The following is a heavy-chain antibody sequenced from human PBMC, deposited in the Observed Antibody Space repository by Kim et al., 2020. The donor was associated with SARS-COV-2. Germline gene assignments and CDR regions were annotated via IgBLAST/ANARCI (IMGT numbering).Heavy chain of an antibody. Sequence: GGSLRLSCAASGFTFSSYGMHWVRQAPGKGLEWVAVISYDGSNKYYADSVKGRFTISRDNSKNTLYLQMNSLRAEDTAVYYCARDSGRVVVAATWFDPWGQGTLVTVSS. J-gene: IGHJ5*02. D-gene: IGHD2-15*01. CDR3: ARDSGRVVVAATWFDP. CDR2: ISYDGSNK. CDR1: GFTFSSYG. V-gene: IGHV3-33*05.